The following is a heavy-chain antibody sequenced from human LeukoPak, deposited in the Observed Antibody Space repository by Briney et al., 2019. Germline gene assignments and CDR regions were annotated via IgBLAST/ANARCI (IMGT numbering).Heavy chain of an antibody. V-gene: IGHV3-23*01. CDR3: ARDLPGPPLYYFDY. J-gene: IGHJ4*02. CDR2: ISGSGGST. Sequence: GGSLRLSCAASGVTFSSYAMSWVRQAPGQGLEWVSPISGSGGSTYYADSVKGRFTISRDNSKNTLYLQMNSLRAEDTAVYYCARDLPGPPLYYFDYWGQGTLVTVSS. CDR1: GVTFSSYA.